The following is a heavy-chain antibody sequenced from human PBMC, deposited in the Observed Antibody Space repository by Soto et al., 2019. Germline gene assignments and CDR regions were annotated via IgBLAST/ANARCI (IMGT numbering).Heavy chain of an antibody. CDR2: ISSSTKTI. Sequence: GGSLSLSCAASGFTFSSYSMSWVRQAPGKGLEWVSYISSSTKTIYYATSVKARFTISRDNAKNSLYLQMNSLRAEDTAVYYCARVNNYAFDIWGQGTMVTVSS. J-gene: IGHJ3*02. CDR1: GFTFSSYS. CDR3: ARVNNYAFDI. V-gene: IGHV3-48*01. D-gene: IGHD1-20*01.